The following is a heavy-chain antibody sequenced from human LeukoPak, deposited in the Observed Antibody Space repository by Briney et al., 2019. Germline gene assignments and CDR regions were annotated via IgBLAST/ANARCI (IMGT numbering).Heavy chain of an antibody. CDR2: ISAYNGNT. CDR3: ATASDQNSGSYSRSNAFDI. CDR1: GYTFTSYG. J-gene: IGHJ3*02. V-gene: IGHV1-18*01. Sequence: GASVKVSCKASGYTFTSYGISWVRQAPGQGLEWVGWISAYNGNTNYAQKLQGRVTMTEDTSTDTAYMELSSLRSEDTAVYYCATASDQNSGSYSRSNAFDIWGQGTMVTVSS. D-gene: IGHD1-26*01.